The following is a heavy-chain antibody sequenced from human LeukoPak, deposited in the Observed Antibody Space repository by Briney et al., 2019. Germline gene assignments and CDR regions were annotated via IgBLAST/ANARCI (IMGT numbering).Heavy chain of an antibody. CDR1: GGSISSSSYY. CDR3: ARDRIRGDCSSTSCYYYYGMDV. V-gene: IGHV4-39*02. J-gene: IGHJ6*02. D-gene: IGHD2-2*01. Sequence: MPSETLSLTCTVSGGSISSSSYYWGWIRQPPGKGLEWIGSIYYSGSTYYNPSLKSRVTISVDTSKNQFSLKLSSVTAADTAVYYCARDRIRGDCSSTSCYYYYGMDVWGQGTTVTVSS. CDR2: IYYSGST.